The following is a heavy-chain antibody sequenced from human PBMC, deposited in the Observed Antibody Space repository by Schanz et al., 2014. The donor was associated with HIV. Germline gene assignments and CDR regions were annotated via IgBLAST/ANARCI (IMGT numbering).Heavy chain of an antibody. D-gene: IGHD3-3*01. CDR3: TTDLLTILSEFDY. V-gene: IGHV3-15*01. CDR2: IKRKTDGETK. Sequence: EVQLVESGGGLVQPGGFLRLSCAASGFTVRNTYMTWVRQAPGKGLEWVAHIKRKTDGETKEYAVPVKGRFTISRDDSKNTVYLQMKSLKTEDTAIYYCTTDLLTILSEFDYWGQGTLVTVSS. CDR1: GFTVRNTY. J-gene: IGHJ4*02.